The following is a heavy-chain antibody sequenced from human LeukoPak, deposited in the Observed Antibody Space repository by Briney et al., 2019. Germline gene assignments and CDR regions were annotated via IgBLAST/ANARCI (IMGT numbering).Heavy chain of an antibody. Sequence: ASVKVSCKASGYTFTGYYMHWARQAPGQGLEWMGWINPNSGGTNYAQKFQGRVTTTRDTSISTAYMELSRLRSDDTAVYYCARGGDFWSGEGAFDIWGQGTMVTVSS. CDR3: ARGGDFWSGEGAFDI. CDR1: GYTFTGYY. J-gene: IGHJ3*02. CDR2: INPNSGGT. V-gene: IGHV1-2*02. D-gene: IGHD3-3*01.